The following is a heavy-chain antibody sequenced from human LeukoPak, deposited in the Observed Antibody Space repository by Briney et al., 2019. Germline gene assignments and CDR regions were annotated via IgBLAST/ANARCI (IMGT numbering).Heavy chain of an antibody. J-gene: IGHJ4*02. CDR1: GFTFSSYS. CDR3: ASVDYYDSSGYNRFDY. CDR2: ISSSSSYI. Sequence: PGGSLRLSCAASGFTFSSYSMNWVRQAPGKGLEWVSSISSSSSYIYYADSVKGRFTISRDNAKNSLYLQMNSLRAEDTAVYYCASVDYYDSSGYNRFDYWGQGTLVTVSS. V-gene: IGHV3-21*01. D-gene: IGHD3-22*01.